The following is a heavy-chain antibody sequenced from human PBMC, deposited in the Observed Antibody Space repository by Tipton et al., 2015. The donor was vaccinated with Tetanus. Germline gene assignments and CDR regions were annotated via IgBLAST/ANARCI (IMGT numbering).Heavy chain of an antibody. CDR2: ISHTGTTT. V-gene: IGHV3-11*01. J-gene: IGHJ6*02. D-gene: IGHD6-6*01. CDR1: GFTFSAYY. CDR3: ARSESRIAPRIPWGMDI. Sequence: SLRLSCAASGFTFSAYYMSWIRLAPGKGLEWISYISHTGTTTYYSASVMGRFTVSRDNTKNSLYLGINSLRAEDTAVYYCARSESRIAPRIPWGMDIWGQGTTVTVSS.